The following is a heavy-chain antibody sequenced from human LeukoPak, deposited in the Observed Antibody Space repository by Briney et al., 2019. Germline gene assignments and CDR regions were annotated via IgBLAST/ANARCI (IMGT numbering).Heavy chain of an antibody. CDR3: ARLSMAINYYIDV. CDR2: ISYSGST. CDR1: GGSFSGYY. Sequence: PSETLSLTCAVYGGSFSGYYWGWIRQPPGKGLEWIGSISYSGSTYYNPSLKSRVTISVDTSKKQFSLKLTSVTAADTAVYYCARLSMAINYYIDVWGKGTTVTISS. D-gene: IGHD2/OR15-2a*01. J-gene: IGHJ6*03. V-gene: IGHV4-39*01.